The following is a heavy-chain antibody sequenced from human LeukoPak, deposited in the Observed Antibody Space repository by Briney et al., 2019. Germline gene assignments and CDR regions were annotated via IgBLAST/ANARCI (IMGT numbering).Heavy chain of an antibody. CDR2: IIPIFGTA. CDR1: GGTFSSYA. J-gene: IGHJ3*02. V-gene: IGHV1-69*01. D-gene: IGHD1-26*01. CDR3: AREKTLGATEVDAFDI. Sequence: ASVKVSCKASGGTFSSYAISWVRQAPGQGLEWMGGIIPIFGTANYAQKFQGRVTITADESTSTAYMELSSLRSEDTAVYYCAREKTLGATEVDAFDIRGQGTMVTVSS.